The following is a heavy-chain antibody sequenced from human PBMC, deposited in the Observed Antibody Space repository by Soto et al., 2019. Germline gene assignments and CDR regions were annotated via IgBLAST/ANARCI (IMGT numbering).Heavy chain of an antibody. V-gene: IGHV1-46*01. J-gene: IGHJ4*02. Sequence: QVQLVQSGAEVKKPGASVKLSCRTSGYTFTHYYIHWVRQAPGQGLEWLAIINPASGSTNYAQDFQGRVTLAMETAKNTGHIEVSGLRAEEKAIFYRAGELAAGGHRGPGTLGTGSS. D-gene: IGHD3-3*02. CDR2: INPASGST. CDR3: AGELAAGGH. CDR1: GYTFTHYY.